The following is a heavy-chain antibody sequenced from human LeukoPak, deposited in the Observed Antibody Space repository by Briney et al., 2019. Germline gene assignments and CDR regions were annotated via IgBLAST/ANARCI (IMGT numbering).Heavy chain of an antibody. CDR2: IYYSGST. V-gene: IGHV4-59*01. J-gene: IGHJ3*02. CDR1: GGSISSYY. CDR3: ARAPGFNAFDI. Sequence: SETLSLTCTVSGGSISSYYWSWIRQPPGKGLEWIGYIYYSGSTNYNPSLKSRVTISVDTSKNQFSLKLSSVTAADTAVYYCARAPGFNAFDIWGQGTMVTVSS.